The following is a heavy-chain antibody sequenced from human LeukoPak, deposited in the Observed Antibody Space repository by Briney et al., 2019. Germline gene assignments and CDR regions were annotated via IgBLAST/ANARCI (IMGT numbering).Heavy chain of an antibody. CDR3: ARAYSSSWGDYYFDY. CDR1: GYTFTSYY. D-gene: IGHD6-13*01. V-gene: IGHV1-46*01. Sequence: EASVKVSCKASGYTFTSYYMHWVRQAPGQGLEWMGIINPSGGSTSYAQKFQGRVTMTRDMSTSTVYMELSSLRSEDTAVYYCARAYSSSWGDYYFDYWGQGTLVTVSS. J-gene: IGHJ4*02. CDR2: INPSGGST.